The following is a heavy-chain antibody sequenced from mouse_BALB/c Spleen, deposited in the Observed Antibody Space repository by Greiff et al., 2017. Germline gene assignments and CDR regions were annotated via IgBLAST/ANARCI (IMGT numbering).Heavy chain of an antibody. CDR1: GYTFTSYW. V-gene: IGHV1S41*01. J-gene: IGHJ2*01. Sequence: DLVKPGASVKLSCKASGYTFTSYWINWIKQRPGQGLEWIGRIAPGSGSTYYNEMFKGKATLTVDTSSSTAYIQLSSLSSEDSAVYFFARDYSYYFDYWGQGTTLTVSS. CDR3: ARDYSYYFDY. D-gene: IGHD1-1*01. CDR2: IAPGSGST.